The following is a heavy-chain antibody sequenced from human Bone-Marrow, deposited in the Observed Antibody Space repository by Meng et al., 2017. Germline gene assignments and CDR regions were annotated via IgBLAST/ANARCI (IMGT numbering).Heavy chain of an antibody. CDR2: IYTSGST. CDR3: ARVEGGNNRYNWFDP. J-gene: IGHJ5*02. CDR1: GGSISSYH. D-gene: IGHD1/OR15-1a*01. Sequence: QVQLQESGRGLVKPSATRSLTCTVSGGSISSYHWSWIRQPAGKGLEWIGRIYTSGSTNYNPSLKSRVTMSVDTSKNQFSLKLSSVTAADTAVYYCARVEGGNNRYNWFDPWGQGTLVTVSS. V-gene: IGHV4-4*07.